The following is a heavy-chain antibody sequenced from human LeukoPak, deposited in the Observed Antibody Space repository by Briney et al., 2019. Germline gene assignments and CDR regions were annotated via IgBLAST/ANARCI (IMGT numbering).Heavy chain of an antibody. CDR2: IDHTGYT. D-gene: IGHD5-24*01. CDR3: ARRRDGLHYFDY. J-gene: IGHJ4*02. CDR1: GGSISSSVW. V-gene: IGHV4-4*02. Sequence: SETLSLTCAVSGGSISSSVWWSWVRQPPGKGLEWIGEIDHTGYTNYNPSLKSRVTISVDKSKSQFSLRLSSVTAADTALYYCARRRDGLHYFDYWGQGTLVTVSS.